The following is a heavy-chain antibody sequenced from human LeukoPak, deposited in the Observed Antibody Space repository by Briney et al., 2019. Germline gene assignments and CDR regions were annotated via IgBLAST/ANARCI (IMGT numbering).Heavy chain of an antibody. D-gene: IGHD3-9*01. Sequence: ASVKVSCKASGYTFTGYYMHWVRQAPGQGLEGMGWINPNSGSTNYAQKFQGRVTMTRDTSISTAYMELSRLRSDDTAVYYCARDFGYDILTGYHYYGMDVWGQGATVTVSS. CDR1: GYTFTGYY. V-gene: IGHV1-2*02. J-gene: IGHJ6*02. CDR3: ARDFGYDILTGYHYYGMDV. CDR2: INPNSGST.